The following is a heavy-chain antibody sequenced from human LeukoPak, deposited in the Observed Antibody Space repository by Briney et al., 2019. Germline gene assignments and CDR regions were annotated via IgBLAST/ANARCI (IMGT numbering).Heavy chain of an antibody. Sequence: GGSLRLSCAASGFIVSSNYMNWVRQAPWKGLEWVSVIYYGGSTYYADSVKGRFTISRDDSQNTLNLQMNSLRAKDTAVYYCARDKHHFGSPHYGMDVWGQGTTVTVSS. J-gene: IGHJ6*02. D-gene: IGHD1-26*01. CDR2: IYYGGST. V-gene: IGHV3-53*01. CDR1: GFIVSSNY. CDR3: ARDKHHFGSPHYGMDV.